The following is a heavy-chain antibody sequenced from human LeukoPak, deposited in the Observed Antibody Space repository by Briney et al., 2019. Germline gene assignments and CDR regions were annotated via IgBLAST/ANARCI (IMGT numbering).Heavy chain of an antibody. CDR3: ARDRNYFDY. V-gene: IGHV3-23*01. J-gene: IGHJ4*02. Sequence: GGSLRLSCAASGFTFSNYAMTWVRQAPGKGLEWVSGISGSGSSTYYADSVKGRFTISRDNSKNTLYLQMNSLRAEDTAVYYCARDRNYFDYWGQGTLVTVSS. CDR2: ISGSGSST. CDR1: GFTFSNYA.